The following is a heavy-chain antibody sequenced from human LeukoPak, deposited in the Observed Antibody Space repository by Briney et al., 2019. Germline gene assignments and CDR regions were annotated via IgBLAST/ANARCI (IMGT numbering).Heavy chain of an antibody. D-gene: IGHD4-17*01. CDR1: GFTFSNYW. V-gene: IGHV3-74*01. J-gene: IGHJ4*02. CDR2: IKTDGSYT. Sequence: PGGSLRLSCAASGFTFSNYWMHWVRQAPGKGLVWVSRIKTDGSYTTYADSVKGRFTISRDNAKNTLYLQMDSLRAEDTAIYYCARGKDGDYAGWSFAYWGLGTLVTVSS. CDR3: ARGKDGDYAGWSFAY.